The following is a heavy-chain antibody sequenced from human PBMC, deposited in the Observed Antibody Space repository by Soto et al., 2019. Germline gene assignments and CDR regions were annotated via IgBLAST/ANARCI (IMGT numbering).Heavy chain of an antibody. CDR3: TRIEKTYYYDSSRSVT. CDR2: IFSNDEK. Sequence: SGPTLVNPTQTLTLTCTVSGFSLSNARMGVSWIREPPGKALEWLAHIFSNDEKSYSTSLKSRLTISKDTSKSQVVLTMTNMDPADTATYYCTRIEKTYYYDSSRSVTWGQGTLVTVSS. CDR1: GFSLSNARMG. V-gene: IGHV2-26*01. J-gene: IGHJ5*02. D-gene: IGHD3-22*01.